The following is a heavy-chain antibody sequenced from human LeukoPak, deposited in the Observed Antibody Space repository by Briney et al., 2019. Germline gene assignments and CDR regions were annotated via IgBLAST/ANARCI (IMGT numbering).Heavy chain of an antibody. V-gene: IGHV1-46*01. CDR1: GYTFTSYY. D-gene: IGHD4-17*01. CDR3: AKHTGDYGDYVNY. J-gene: IGHJ4*02. CDR2: ISPSGAST. Sequence: ASVKVSCKASGYTFTSYYMHWVRQAPGQGPEWMGVISPSGASTTYAQTFQGRVTLTRDMSTSTDYLELSSRRSEDTAVYYCAKHTGDYGDYVNYWGQGTLVTVSS.